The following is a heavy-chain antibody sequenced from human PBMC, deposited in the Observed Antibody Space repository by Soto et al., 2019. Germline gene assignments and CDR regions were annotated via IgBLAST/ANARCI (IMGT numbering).Heavy chain of an antibody. Sequence: SLRLSCVASEFTFNTYNMVWIRQAPGKGLEWVAIIWYDGTNKYYGDSVRGRFTISRDNSKNTVYLQMNSLRAEDTAVYYCARARLEWLLKSVGMDVWGQGTTVTVSS. D-gene: IGHD3-3*01. CDR2: IWYDGTNK. J-gene: IGHJ6*02. V-gene: IGHV3-33*01. CDR3: ARARLEWLLKSVGMDV. CDR1: EFTFNTYN.